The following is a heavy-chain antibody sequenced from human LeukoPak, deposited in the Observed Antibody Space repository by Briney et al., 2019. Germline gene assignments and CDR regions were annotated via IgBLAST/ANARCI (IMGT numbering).Heavy chain of an antibody. CDR2: IGGSDDTT. D-gene: IGHD2-2*01. J-gene: IGHJ4*02. Sequence: PGGSLRLSCAASGFTFSTYAMNWVRQVPGKGLEWVSSIGGSDDTTYYADSVKGRFTISSDFSTNTVSLQMTSLRAEDTAVYFCAKGLVVNDNYFDNWGQGTLVTVSS. V-gene: IGHV3-23*01. CDR3: AKGLVVNDNYFDN. CDR1: GFTFSTYA.